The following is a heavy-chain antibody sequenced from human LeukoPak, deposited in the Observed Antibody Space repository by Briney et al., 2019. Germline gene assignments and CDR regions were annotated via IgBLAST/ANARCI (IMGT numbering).Heavy chain of an antibody. CDR1: GFSFISYG. CDR3: AKRPSDYGDYVSYFDY. J-gene: IGHJ4*02. Sequence: GGSLRLSCAASGFSFISYGMHWVRQAPGKGLEWVGVISDDGRRKDYADSVKGRFTISRDNSKDTLYLQMNSLRAEDTAVYYCAKRPSDYGDYVSYFDYWGRGTLVTVSS. CDR2: ISDDGRRK. D-gene: IGHD4-17*01. V-gene: IGHV3-30*18.